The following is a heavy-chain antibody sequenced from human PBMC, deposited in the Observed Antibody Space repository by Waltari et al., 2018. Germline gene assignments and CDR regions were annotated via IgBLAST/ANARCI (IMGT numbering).Heavy chain of an antibody. CDR2: INHSGRT. D-gene: IGHD6-6*01. V-gene: IGHV4-34*09. J-gene: IGHJ6*03. Sequence: QLQLQESGSGLVKPSQTLSLTCAVYGGSFSGYYWSWIRQPPGKGLEWIGEINHSGRTNYNPSIKSRVTISVDTSKNQFSLKLSSVTAADTAVYYCARHRAARLYYYYYYYMDVWGKGTTVTVSS. CDR1: GGSFSGYY. CDR3: ARHRAARLYYYYYYYMDV.